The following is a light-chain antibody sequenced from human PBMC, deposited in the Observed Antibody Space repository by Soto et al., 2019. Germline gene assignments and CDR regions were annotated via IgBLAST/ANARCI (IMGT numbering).Light chain of an antibody. J-gene: IGLJ2*01. V-gene: IGLV6-57*04. CDR2: EDN. CDR1: SGSVASNY. CDR3: AAWDDSLSGVV. Sequence: NFMLTQPHSVSESPGKTVTISCTRSSGSVASNYVQWYQQRPGSAPLIVIYEDNQRPSGVPDRFSGSIDSSSNSASLAISGLRSEDEADYYCAAWDDSLSGVVFGGGTKLTVL.